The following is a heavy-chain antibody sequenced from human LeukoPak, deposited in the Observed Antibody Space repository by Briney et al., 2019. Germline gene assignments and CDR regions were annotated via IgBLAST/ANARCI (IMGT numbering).Heavy chain of an antibody. CDR1: GYSFTSYW. V-gene: IGHV1-2*02. Sequence: GESLQISCKGSGYSFTSYWIGWVRQVPGQGLEWMGWINPNSGGTKYAQKFQGRVTMTRDTSISTAYMELNRLRSDDTAVYYCARVMNREGTNYWGQGTLVTVSS. D-gene: IGHD1/OR15-1a*01. CDR3: ARVMNREGTNY. J-gene: IGHJ4*02. CDR2: INPNSGGT.